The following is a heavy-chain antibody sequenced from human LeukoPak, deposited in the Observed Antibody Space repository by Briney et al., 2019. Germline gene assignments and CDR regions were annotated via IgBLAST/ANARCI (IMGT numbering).Heavy chain of an antibody. V-gene: IGHV6-1*01. D-gene: IGHD3-22*01. Sequence: SQTLSLTCAISGDSVSSNSAAWNWIRQSPSRGLEWLGRTYYRSKWYNDYAVSVKSRITINPDTSKNQFSLQLNSVTPEDTAVYYCARARYYYDSSGYYYGDYYYYYMDVWGKGTTVTISS. CDR1: GDSVSSNSAA. CDR2: TYYRSKWYN. CDR3: ARARYYYDSSGYYYGDYYYYYMDV. J-gene: IGHJ6*03.